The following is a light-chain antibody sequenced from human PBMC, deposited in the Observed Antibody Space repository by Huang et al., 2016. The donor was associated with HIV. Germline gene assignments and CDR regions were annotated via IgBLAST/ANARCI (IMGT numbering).Light chain of an antibody. CDR2: DTS. CDR1: QRVSSY. J-gene: IGKJ2*01. CDR3: QQRTNWPLYT. V-gene: IGKV3-11*01. Sequence: EIVLTQSPATLSLSPGERATLSCRASQRVSSYLAWYQQKPGQPPRLLIYDTSKRATGTPARFRGSGSVTDFTLTINSLEPEDFAVYYCQQRTNWPLYTFGQGTKLEI.